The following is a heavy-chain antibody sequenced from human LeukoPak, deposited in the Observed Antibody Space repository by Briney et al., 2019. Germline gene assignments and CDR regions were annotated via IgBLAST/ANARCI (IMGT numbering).Heavy chain of an antibody. D-gene: IGHD2-2*01. V-gene: IGHV4-59*01. Sequence: ASETLSLTCTASGGSISSYYWSWIRQPPGKGLEWIGYIYYSGSTNYNPSLKSRVTISVDTSKNQFSLKLSSVTAADTAVYYCARTHQLLFVNWFDPWGQGTLVTVSS. CDR1: GGSISSYY. CDR2: IYYSGST. J-gene: IGHJ5*02. CDR3: ARTHQLLFVNWFDP.